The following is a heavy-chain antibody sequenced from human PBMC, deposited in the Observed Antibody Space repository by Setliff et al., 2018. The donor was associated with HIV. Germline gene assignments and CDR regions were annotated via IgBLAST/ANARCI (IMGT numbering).Heavy chain of an antibody. CDR2: ISSSSSYI. J-gene: IGHJ4*02. Sequence: LRLSCTASGFSFSSYEMNWVRQAPGKGLEWVSSISSSSSYIYYADSVKGRFTISRDNAKNSLYLQMNSLRAEDTAVYYCARVHPLVTPDYWGQGTLVTVSS. V-gene: IGHV3-21*01. D-gene: IGHD2-21*02. CDR1: GFSFSSYE. CDR3: ARVHPLVTPDY.